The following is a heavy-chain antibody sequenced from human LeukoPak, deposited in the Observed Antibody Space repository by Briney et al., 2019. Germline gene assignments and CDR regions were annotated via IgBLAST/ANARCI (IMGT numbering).Heavy chain of an antibody. CDR1: GGSISSYH. V-gene: IGHV4-59*01. CDR2: IYYSGST. Sequence: SETLSLTCSVSGGSISSYHWSWIRQPPGKGLEWVGYIYYSGSTNYNPSLKSRVTISLDTSKNHFSLKLSSVTAADTAVYYCARGYGSSWYWFDPWGQGTLVPVSS. D-gene: IGHD6-13*01. CDR3: ARGYGSSWYWFDP. J-gene: IGHJ5*02.